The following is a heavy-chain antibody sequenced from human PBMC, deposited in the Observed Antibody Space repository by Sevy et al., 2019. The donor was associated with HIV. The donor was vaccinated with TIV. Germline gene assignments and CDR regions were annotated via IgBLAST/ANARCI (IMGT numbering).Heavy chain of an antibody. CDR2: IYYSGST. Sequence: SETLSLTCTVSGGSVSSGSYYWSWIRQPPGKGLEWIGYIYYSGSTNYDPSLKSRVTISVDTSKNQFSLKLSSVTAADTAVYYCARAVWSVILGASPSGEYDYWGQGTLVTVSS. J-gene: IGHJ4*02. CDR1: GGSVSSGSYY. CDR3: ARAVWSVILGASPSGEYDY. D-gene: IGHD1-26*01. V-gene: IGHV4-61*01.